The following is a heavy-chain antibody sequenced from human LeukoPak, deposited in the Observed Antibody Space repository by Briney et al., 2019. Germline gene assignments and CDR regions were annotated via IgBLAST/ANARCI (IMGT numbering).Heavy chain of an antibody. CDR1: GFTFSDYY. D-gene: IGHD1-1*01. J-gene: IGHJ4*02. CDR3: AKGILSDWSAFDS. Sequence: GGSLRLSCAASGFTFSDYYMSWIRQAPGKGLEWVSYISSSDNTIYYADSVKGRFTISRDNSKNTLYLQMNSLRAEDTAIYYCAKGILSDWSAFDSWGRGTLVTVSS. CDR2: ISSSDNTI. V-gene: IGHV3-11*01.